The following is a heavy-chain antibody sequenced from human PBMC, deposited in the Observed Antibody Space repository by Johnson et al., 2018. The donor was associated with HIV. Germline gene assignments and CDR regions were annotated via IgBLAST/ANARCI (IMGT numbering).Heavy chain of an antibody. D-gene: IGHD4-17*01. CDR1: GFTFSDYY. Sequence: VLLVESGGGLVNPGGSLRLSCAASGFTFSDYYMSWIRQAPGKGLEWVSGLNWNGGSTRYADSVKGRFIISRDNAKNSLYLQMGRLRSEDTAMYYCTRKGDYAQGFDIWGRGTLVTVSS. CDR2: LNWNGGST. V-gene: IGHV3-20*04. CDR3: TRKGDYAQGFDI. J-gene: IGHJ3*02.